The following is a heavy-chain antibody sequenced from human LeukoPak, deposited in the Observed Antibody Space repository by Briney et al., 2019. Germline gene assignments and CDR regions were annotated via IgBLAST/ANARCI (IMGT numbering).Heavy chain of an antibody. D-gene: IGHD1-1*01. J-gene: IGHJ6*02. CDR1: GGSFSGYY. CDR3: ARDRLNWNPNYYYGMDV. V-gene: IGHV4-34*01. Sequence: SSETLSLTCAVYGGSFSGYYWSWIRQPPGKGLEWIGEINHSGSTNYNPSLKSRVTISVDTSKNQFSLKLSSVTAADTAVYYCARDRLNWNPNYYYGMDVWGQGTTVTVSS. CDR2: INHSGST.